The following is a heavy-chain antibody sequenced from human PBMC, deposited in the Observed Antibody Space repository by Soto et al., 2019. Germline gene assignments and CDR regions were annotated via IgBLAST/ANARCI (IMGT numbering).Heavy chain of an antibody. V-gene: IGHV1-2*02. J-gene: IGHJ6*02. D-gene: IGHD1-26*01. CDR3: ARWGELGRVLGCMDV. CDR2: INPNSGGT. Sequence: QVQLVQSGAEVKKPGASVKVSCKASGYTFTGYYMHWVRQAPGQGLEWMGWINPNSGGTNYAQKFQGRVTMTRDTSISTANMELSWLRSDETAVYYWARWGELGRVLGCMDVWGQGTTVTVSS. CDR1: GYTFTGYY.